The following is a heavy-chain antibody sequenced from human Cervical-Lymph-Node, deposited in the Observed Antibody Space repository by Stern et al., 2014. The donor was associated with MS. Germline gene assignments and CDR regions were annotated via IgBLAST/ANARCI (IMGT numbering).Heavy chain of an antibody. Sequence: VQLVESGAEGKKPGASVKVSCKASGYTFTSYGISWVRQAPGQGLEWMGWIGANNGNTIYAQKLQGIFTMTTDSSTSTAYMELRSLRSDDTAVYYCARGLLCSENAFDIWGQGTMVTVSS. J-gene: IGHJ3*02. V-gene: IGHV1-18*01. CDR2: IGANNGNT. CDR1: GYTFTSYG. CDR3: ARGLLCSENAFDI. D-gene: IGHD2-2*01.